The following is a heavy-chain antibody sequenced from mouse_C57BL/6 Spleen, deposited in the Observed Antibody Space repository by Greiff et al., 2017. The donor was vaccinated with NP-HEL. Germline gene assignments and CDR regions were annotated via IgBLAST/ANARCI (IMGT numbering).Heavy chain of an antibody. CDR3: ASAASRQLRSWFAY. J-gene: IGHJ3*01. CDR2: IYPRDGST. CDR1: GYTFTDHT. D-gene: IGHD3-2*02. V-gene: IGHV1-78*01. Sequence: VQLQQSDAELVKPGASVKISCKVSGYTFTDHTIHWMKQRPEQGLEWIGYIYPRDGSTKYNEKFKGKATLTADKSSSPAYMQLNSLTSEYSAVYFCASAASRQLRSWFAYWGQGTLVTVSA.